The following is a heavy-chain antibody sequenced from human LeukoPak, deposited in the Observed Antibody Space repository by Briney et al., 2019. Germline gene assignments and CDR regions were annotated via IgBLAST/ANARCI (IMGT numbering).Heavy chain of an antibody. CDR1: GGSISSYY. CDR2: IYYSGST. J-gene: IGHJ5*02. CDR3: ARDRSSSSPRYWFDP. V-gene: IGHV4-59*01. D-gene: IGHD6-6*01. Sequence: SETLSLTCTVSGGSISSYYWSWIRQPPGKGLEWIGYIYYSGSTNYNPSLKSRVTISVDTSKNQFSLKLSSVTAADTAVYYCARDRSSSSPRYWFDPWGQGTLVTVSS.